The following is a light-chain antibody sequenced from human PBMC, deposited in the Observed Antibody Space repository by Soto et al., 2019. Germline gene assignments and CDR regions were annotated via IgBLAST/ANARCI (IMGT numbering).Light chain of an antibody. CDR1: SSNIGAGFD. CDR2: DNS. CDR3: QSYDSRLSSVV. J-gene: IGLJ2*01. V-gene: IGLV1-40*01. Sequence: QAVVTQPPSVSGAPGQRVTISCTGNSSNIGAGFDVHWYQQLPGTAPKLLIYDNSNRPSGVPDRFSGSKSGTSASLAITGLQAEDGTDYYCQSYDSRLSSVVFGGGTKLTVL.